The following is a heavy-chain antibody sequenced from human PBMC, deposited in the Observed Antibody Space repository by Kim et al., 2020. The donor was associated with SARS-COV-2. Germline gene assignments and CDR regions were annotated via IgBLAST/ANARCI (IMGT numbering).Heavy chain of an antibody. CDR1: GGSFSGYY. CDR3: ARGLLGRWLHWGDFDY. CDR2: INHSGST. V-gene: IGHV4-34*01. J-gene: IGHJ4*02. D-gene: IGHD5-12*01. Sequence: SETLSLTCAVYGGSFSGYYWSWIRQPPGKGLEWIGEINHSGSTNYNPSLKSRVTISVDTSKNQFSLKLSSVTAADTAVYYCARGLLGRWLHWGDFDYWGQGTLVTVSS.